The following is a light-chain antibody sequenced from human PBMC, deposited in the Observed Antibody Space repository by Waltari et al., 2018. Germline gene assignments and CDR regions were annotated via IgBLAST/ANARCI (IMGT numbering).Light chain of an antibody. J-gene: IGLJ2*01. Sequence: QSALTRPASVSGSPGQSITISCTGTSSDVGGYNYVSWYQQHPGKAPKLMIYDVSKRPSGVSNRFSGSKSGNTASLTISGLQAEDEADYYCCSYAGSVVFGGGTKLTVL. CDR1: SSDVGGYNY. CDR2: DVS. V-gene: IGLV2-23*02. CDR3: CSYAGSVV.